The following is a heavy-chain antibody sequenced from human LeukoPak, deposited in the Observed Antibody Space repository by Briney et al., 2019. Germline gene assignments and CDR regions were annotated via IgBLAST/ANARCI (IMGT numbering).Heavy chain of an antibody. V-gene: IGHV3-23*01. J-gene: IGHJ4*02. CDR3: AKVDYPTFDY. CDR2: ITGSGGST. D-gene: IGHD3-16*01. CDR1: GFTFSSYA. Sequence: GGSLRLSCAASGFTFSSYAMSGVREAPGKGVEGVSTITGSGGSTYYAVSVKGRFTISRDNSKNTLYLEMNRLTAEDTAIYYCAKVDYPTFDYWGQGTLVTVSS.